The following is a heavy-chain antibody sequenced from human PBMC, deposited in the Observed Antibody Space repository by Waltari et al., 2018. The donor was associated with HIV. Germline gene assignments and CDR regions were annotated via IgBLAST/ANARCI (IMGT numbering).Heavy chain of an antibody. J-gene: IGHJ4*02. CDR2: IRSKADSGGTP. CDR1: GFTFGDYL. V-gene: IGHV3-49*04. CDR3: TRNTLTYFDF. Sequence: EVQLVESGGGLIQPGRSLRLSCKGSGFTFGDYLMSWVRQAPGKGLEWVGFIRSKADSGGTPAYAASVKGRFTISRDDSRSVVYLQMNSLKTEDTAVYYCTRNTLTYFDFWGQGTLVTVSS.